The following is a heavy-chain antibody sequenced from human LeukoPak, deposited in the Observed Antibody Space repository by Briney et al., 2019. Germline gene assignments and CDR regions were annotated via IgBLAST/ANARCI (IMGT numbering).Heavy chain of an antibody. J-gene: IGHJ6*03. D-gene: IGHD3-3*01. Sequence: PSETLSLTCTVSGVSISSSDYYWGWFRQPPGKGLEWIGSVYYSGSTYYNPSLKSRLTISLDTSKNQFSLKLSSVTAADTAVYYCARGVSKDGEWLFYYYYMDVWGKGTTVTVSS. CDR1: GVSISSSDYY. CDR3: ARGVSKDGEWLFYYYYMDV. V-gene: IGHV4-39*07. CDR2: VYYSGST.